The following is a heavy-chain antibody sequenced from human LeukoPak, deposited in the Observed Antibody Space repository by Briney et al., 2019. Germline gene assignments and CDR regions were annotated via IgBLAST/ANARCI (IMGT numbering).Heavy chain of an antibody. Sequence: SETLSLTCTVSGGSISSYYWSWIRQPPGKGLEWIGYIYTSGSTNYNPSLKSRVTISVDTSKNQFSLKLSSVTAADTAVYYCARHAYDSSGYPCYYMDVWGKGTTVTVSS. J-gene: IGHJ6*03. D-gene: IGHD3-22*01. CDR3: ARHAYDSSGYPCYYMDV. CDR1: GGSISSYY. CDR2: IYTSGST. V-gene: IGHV4-4*09.